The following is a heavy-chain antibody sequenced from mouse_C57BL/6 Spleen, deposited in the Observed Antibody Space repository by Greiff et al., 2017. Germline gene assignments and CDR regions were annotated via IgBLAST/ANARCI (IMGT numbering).Heavy chain of an antibody. D-gene: IGHD2-14*01. J-gene: IGHJ1*03. CDR1: GYTFTSYW. V-gene: IGHV1-55*01. CDR3: ARETYYRGYFEG. Sequence: QVQLQQPGAELVKPGASVKMSCKASGYTFTSYWITWVKQRPGQGLEWIGDIYPGSGSTNYNEKFKSKATLTVDTSSSTAYMQLSSLTSEDAAVYYCARETYYRGYFEGWGTGATVTVSS. CDR2: IYPGSGST.